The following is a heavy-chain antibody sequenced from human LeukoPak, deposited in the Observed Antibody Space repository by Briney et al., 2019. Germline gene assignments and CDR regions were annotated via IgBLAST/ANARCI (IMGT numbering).Heavy chain of an antibody. CDR3: AKGSTEAVN. V-gene: IGHV3-23*01. CDR1: GFTFSSYV. Sequence: GGSLRLSCAASGFTFSSYVMTWVRQAPGKGLEWVSSISGSGGSTYYADTVKGRFTISRDNSKNTLSLQMNSLRAEDTAIYYCAKGSTEAVNWGQGTLVTLSS. CDR2: ISGSGGST. J-gene: IGHJ4*02. D-gene: IGHD4-17*01.